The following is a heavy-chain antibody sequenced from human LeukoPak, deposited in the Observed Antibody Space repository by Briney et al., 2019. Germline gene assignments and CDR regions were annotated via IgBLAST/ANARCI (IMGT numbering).Heavy chain of an antibody. D-gene: IGHD6-19*01. Sequence: GGSLRLSCAASGFTFDDYAMHWVRQAPGKGLEWVSGISGDGDSTYYADSVRGRFIISRDTFKNTLFLQLKSLRAEDTAIYYCAKLEGSGWSGYMDVWGKGTTVIVS. J-gene: IGHJ6*03. CDR3: AKLEGSGWSGYMDV. V-gene: IGHV3-23*01. CDR1: GFTFDDYA. CDR2: ISGDGDST.